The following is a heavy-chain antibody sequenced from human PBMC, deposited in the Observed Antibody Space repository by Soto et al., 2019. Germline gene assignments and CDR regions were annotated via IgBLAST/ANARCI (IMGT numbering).Heavy chain of an antibody. CDR1: GGSISSYY. D-gene: IGHD3-22*01. CDR3: ARSGYYDTSGNYWDRAFDI. J-gene: IGHJ3*02. V-gene: IGHV4-59*01. Sequence: PSETLSLTCTVSGGSISSYYWSWIRQPPGKGLEWIGYIYYSGSTNYNPSLKSRVTISVDTSKNQFSLKLSSVTAADTAVYYCARSGYYDTSGNYWDRAFDIWGQGTLVTVSS. CDR2: IYYSGST.